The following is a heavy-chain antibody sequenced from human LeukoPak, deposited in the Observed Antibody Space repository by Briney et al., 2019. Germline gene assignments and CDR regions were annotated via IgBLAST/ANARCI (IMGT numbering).Heavy chain of an antibody. CDR1: GPTFNRDW. J-gene: IGHJ4*02. Sequence: GGSLRLSCTNSGPTFNRDWMGWLRQAPGKGLEWVGRIKSKTDGGTTDYAAPVKGRFTISRDDSKNTLYLQMNSLKTEDTAVYYCTTDPYYYGSGSVAAFDYWGQGTLVTVSS. D-gene: IGHD3-10*01. V-gene: IGHV3-15*01. CDR2: IKSKTDGGTT. CDR3: TTDPYYYGSGSVAAFDY.